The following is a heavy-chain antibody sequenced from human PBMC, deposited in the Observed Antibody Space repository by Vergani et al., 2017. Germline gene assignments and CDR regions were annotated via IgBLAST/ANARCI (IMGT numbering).Heavy chain of an antibody. Sequence: QLQLQESGPGLVKPSETLSLTCTVSGGSISSSSYYWGWIRPPPGKGLEWIGSIYYSGSTYYNPSLKSRVTISVDTSKNQFSLKLSSVTAADTAVYYCARELVRGVIKGRNWFDPWGQGTLVTVSS. V-gene: IGHV4-39*07. CDR2: IYYSGST. D-gene: IGHD3-10*01. CDR1: GGSISSSSYY. CDR3: ARELVRGVIKGRNWFDP. J-gene: IGHJ5*02.